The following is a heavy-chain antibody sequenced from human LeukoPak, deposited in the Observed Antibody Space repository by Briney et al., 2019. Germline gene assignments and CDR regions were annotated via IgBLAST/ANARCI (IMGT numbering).Heavy chain of an antibody. CDR3: ATSHDVRTAPYDL. CDR2: IFTSGWT. Sequence: SETLSLTCTVSGGSISSYYWSWVRQSPGKGLEWIGYIFTSGWTDYNPSLKSRVTMSVDTSKNQLSMELRFLTAADTAVYYCATSHDVRTAPYDLWGQGTLVTVSS. CDR1: GGSISSYY. J-gene: IGHJ5*02. V-gene: IGHV4-4*09. D-gene: IGHD3-3*01.